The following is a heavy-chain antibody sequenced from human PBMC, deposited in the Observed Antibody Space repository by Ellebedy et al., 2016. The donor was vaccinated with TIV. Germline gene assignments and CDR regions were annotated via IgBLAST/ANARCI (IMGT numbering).Heavy chain of an antibody. D-gene: IGHD3-10*01. J-gene: IGHJ5*02. CDR3: ARLLRRFGAVDP. V-gene: IGHV4-39*01. CDR2: MYYTGSG. Sequence: MPSETLSLTCTVSGDSISSGSYYWGWIRQSPGKGLVWIGNMYYTGSGYYNPSLESRVTISVDTSKNQFSLKLTSVTAADTAVYYCARLLRRFGAVDPWGQGTLVTVSS. CDR1: GDSISSGSYY.